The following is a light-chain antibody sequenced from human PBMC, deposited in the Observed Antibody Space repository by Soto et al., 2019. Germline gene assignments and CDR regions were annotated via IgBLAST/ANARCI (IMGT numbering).Light chain of an antibody. J-gene: IGLJ2*01. V-gene: IGLV1-44*01. CDR2: SDT. CDR1: SSNIGSNT. Sequence: QSVLTQPPSASGTPGQRVTISCSGSSSNIGSNTVNWYQQLPVTAPKLLIYSDTQRPSGVPDRFSGSKSGTSASLAISGLQSEDEADYYCAAWDDSLNVVIFGGGTKVTVL. CDR3: AAWDDSLNVVI.